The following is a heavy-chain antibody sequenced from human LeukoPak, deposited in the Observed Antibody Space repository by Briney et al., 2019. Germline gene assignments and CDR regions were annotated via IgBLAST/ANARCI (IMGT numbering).Heavy chain of an antibody. J-gene: IGHJ4*02. CDR2: IKTDGSET. V-gene: IGHV3-7*03. Sequence: GGSLRLSCAASGFYFRDHWMDWVRQAPGKGLEWVGHIKTDGSETYYLDSLKGRISISRDNTNNALYLQMNSLRVEDTAVYYCAKDRYYYYDSSGYLSYFDYWGQGTLVTVSS. D-gene: IGHD3-22*01. CDR1: GFYFRDHW. CDR3: AKDRYYYYDSSGYLSYFDY.